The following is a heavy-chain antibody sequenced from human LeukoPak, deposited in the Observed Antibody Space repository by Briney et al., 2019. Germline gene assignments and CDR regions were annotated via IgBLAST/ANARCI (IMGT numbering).Heavy chain of an antibody. V-gene: IGHV4-34*01. CDR1: GGSFSGYY. CDR2: INHSGGT. J-gene: IGHJ4*02. Sequence: PSETLSLTCAVYGGSFSGYYWSWIRQPPGKGLEWIGEINHSGGTNYNPSLKSRVTISVDTSKNQFSLKLSSVTAADAAVYYCARGPIAAAGIVRGFDYWGQGTLVTVSS. CDR3: ARGPIAAAGIVRGFDY. D-gene: IGHD6-13*01.